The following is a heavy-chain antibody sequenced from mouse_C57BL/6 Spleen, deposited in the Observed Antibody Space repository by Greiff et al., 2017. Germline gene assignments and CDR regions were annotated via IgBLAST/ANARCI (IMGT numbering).Heavy chain of an antibody. CDR2: ISNGGGST. CDR3: ARRGYYYGSSSPYYFDY. D-gene: IGHD1-1*01. Sequence: EVMLVESGGGLVQPGGSLKLSCAASGFTFSDYYMYWVRQTPEKRLEWVAYISNGGGSTYYPDTVKGRFTIARDKAKNTLYLQMSRLKSEDTAMYYCARRGYYYGSSSPYYFDYWGQGTTLTVSS. J-gene: IGHJ2*01. V-gene: IGHV5-12*01. CDR1: GFTFSDYY.